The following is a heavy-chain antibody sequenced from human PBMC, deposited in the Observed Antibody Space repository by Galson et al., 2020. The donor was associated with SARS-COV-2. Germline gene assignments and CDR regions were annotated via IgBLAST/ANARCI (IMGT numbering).Heavy chain of an antibody. CDR2: INNDGSTT. D-gene: IGHD4-17*01. J-gene: IGHJ6*02. CDR3: ARLGKNGGPLYFYYAMDV. CDR1: GFSFSGYW. V-gene: IGHV3-74*01. Sequence: GGSLRLSCAASGFSFSGYWMHWVRQAPGKGLVWVSHINNDGSTTNYADSVRGRFTISRDNAKNTLYLQMNSLRAEDTAVYYCARLGKNGGPLYFYYAMDVWGLGTAVIVSS.